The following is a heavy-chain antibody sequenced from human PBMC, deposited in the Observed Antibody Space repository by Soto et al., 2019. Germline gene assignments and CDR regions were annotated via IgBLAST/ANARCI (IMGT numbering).Heavy chain of an antibody. CDR3: AIARYPPGGYNWFDP. V-gene: IGHV4-59*01. CDR2: IYYSGST. J-gene: IGHJ5*02. D-gene: IGHD1-1*01. Sequence: SETLSLTCTVSGGSISSYYWSWIRQPPGKGLEWIGYIYYSGSTNYNPSLKSRVTISVDTSKNQFSLKLSSVTAADTAVYYCAIARYPPGGYNWFDPWGQGTLVTVSS. CDR1: GGSISSYY.